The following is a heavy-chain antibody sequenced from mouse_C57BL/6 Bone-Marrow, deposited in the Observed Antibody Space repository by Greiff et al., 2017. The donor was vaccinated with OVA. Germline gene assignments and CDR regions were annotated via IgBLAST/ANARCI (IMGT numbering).Heavy chain of an antibody. V-gene: IGHV1-61*01. J-gene: IGHJ2*01. CDR2: IYPSDSET. CDR3: AREKRPIYFDY. CDR1: GYTFTSYW. Sequence: QVQLQQPGAELVRPGSSVKLSCTASGYTFTSYWMDWVKQRPGQGLEWIGNIYPSDSETHYNQQFKDKATLTVDKSSSTSYMQLSSLTAEDSAVYYCAREKRPIYFDYWGQGTTLTVSS.